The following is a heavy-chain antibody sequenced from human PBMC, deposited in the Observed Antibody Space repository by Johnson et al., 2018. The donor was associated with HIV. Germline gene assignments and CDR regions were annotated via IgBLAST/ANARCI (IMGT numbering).Heavy chain of an antibody. V-gene: IGHV3-7*01. J-gene: IGHJ3*01. D-gene: IGHD6-6*01. CDR2: IKQDGSEK. CDR3: ARDRAPVYSSSSTPFDAFDV. CDR1: GFTFSRYW. Sequence: VQLVESGGGLVQPGGSLRLSCAASGFTFSRYWLTWVRQAPGKGLEWVANIKQDGSEKYYVDSVQGLFTISRDNAKNSLYLQMNSLRAEDTAVYYCARDRAPVYSSSSTPFDAFDVWGQGTMVTVSS.